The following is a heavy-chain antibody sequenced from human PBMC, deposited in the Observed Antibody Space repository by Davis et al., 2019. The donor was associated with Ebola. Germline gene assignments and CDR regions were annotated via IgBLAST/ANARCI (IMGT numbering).Heavy chain of an antibody. CDR1: GFTFSDYY. V-gene: IGHV3-11*04. D-gene: IGHD3-10*01. CDR3: AREGGTTYFYGSGAYYYGMDV. J-gene: IGHJ6*02. Sequence: GESLKISCAASGFTFSDYYMSWIRQAPGKGLEWVSYISSSGSTIYYADSVKGRFTISRDNSKNTLYLQMNSLRAEDTAVYYCAREGGTTYFYGSGAYYYGMDVWGQGTTVTVSS. CDR2: ISSSGSTI.